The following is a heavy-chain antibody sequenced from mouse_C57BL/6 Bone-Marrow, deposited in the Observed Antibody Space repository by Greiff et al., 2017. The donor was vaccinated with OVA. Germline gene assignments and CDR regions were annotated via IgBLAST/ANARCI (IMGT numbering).Heavy chain of an antibody. CDR3: ARKCITTVVATRRGYAMDY. CDR2: IWTGGGT. Sequence: QVQLQQSGPGLVAPSQSLSITCTISGFSLTSYAISWVRQPPGKGLEWLGVIWTGGGTNYNSALKSRLSISKDNSKSQVFLKMNSLQTDDTARYYCARKCITTVVATRRGYAMDYWGQGTSVTVSS. J-gene: IGHJ4*01. D-gene: IGHD1-1*01. V-gene: IGHV2-9-1*01. CDR1: GFSLTSYA.